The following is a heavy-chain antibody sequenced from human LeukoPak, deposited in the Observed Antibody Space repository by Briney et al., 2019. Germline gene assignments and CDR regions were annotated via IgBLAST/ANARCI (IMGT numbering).Heavy chain of an antibody. CDR3: AKRVPYSSSSVYFDC. J-gene: IGHJ4*02. CDR1: GFTFTNYV. D-gene: IGHD6-6*01. CDR2: ISDDGRST. V-gene: IGHV3-23*01. Sequence: QPGGSLRLSCAASGFTFTNYVMSWVRQAPGKGLEWVPAISDDGRSTYYADSVKGRFTISRDNSKNTLYLQMNNLRAEDTAFYYCAKRVPYSSSSVYFDCWGRGTLVTVSS.